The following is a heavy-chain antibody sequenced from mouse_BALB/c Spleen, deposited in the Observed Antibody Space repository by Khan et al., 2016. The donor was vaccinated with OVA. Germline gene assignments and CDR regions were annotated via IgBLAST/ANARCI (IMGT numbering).Heavy chain of an antibody. CDR2: ISYDGNK. CDR3: ARDEGYYYGDYFDY. CDR1: GYLITSGCY. Sequence: EVQLQESGPGLVKPSQSLSLTCSVTGYLITSGCYWNWIRQFPGKKLEWMGHISYDGNKNYNPSLKNRISITRDTSKNQFFLRLNSVTTEDTATYYCARDEGYYYGDYFDYWGQGTTLTGSS. D-gene: IGHD1-1*01. J-gene: IGHJ2*01. V-gene: IGHV3-6*02.